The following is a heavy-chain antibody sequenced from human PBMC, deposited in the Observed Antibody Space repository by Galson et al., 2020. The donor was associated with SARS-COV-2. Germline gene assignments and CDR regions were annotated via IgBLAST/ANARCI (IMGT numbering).Heavy chain of an antibody. Sequence: SGPTLVKPTQTLTLTCTFSGFSLSTMESGLGGSVSPPGRPWRGLHLFVGVEIKSNSTPLRTSPPSSKDTSKNQVVLTMTNMDPVDTATYYCARTSIAVDLGPYYYYGMDVWGQGTTVTVSS. J-gene: IGHJ6*02. CDR2: FVGVEIK. CDR3: ARTSIAVDLGPYYYYGMDV. D-gene: IGHD6-19*01. V-gene: IGHV2-70*01. CDR1: GFSLSTMESG.